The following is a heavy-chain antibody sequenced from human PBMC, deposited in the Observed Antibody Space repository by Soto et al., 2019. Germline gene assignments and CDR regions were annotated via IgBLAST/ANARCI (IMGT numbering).Heavy chain of an antibody. D-gene: IGHD5-18*01. Sequence: QVQLVESGGGVVQPGRSRRLSCAVSGFRFSGYAMHWVRQAPGKGLEWVAVIWYDGSNENYADSVKGRFTISRDNSKNRLYLQRTSLRAEDTAVYYWARAVGYNYGEQPFDYGAREPWSPSPQ. V-gene: IGHV3-33*01. CDR1: GFRFSGYA. CDR3: ARAVGYNYGEQPFDY. J-gene: IGHJ4*02. CDR2: IWYDGSNE.